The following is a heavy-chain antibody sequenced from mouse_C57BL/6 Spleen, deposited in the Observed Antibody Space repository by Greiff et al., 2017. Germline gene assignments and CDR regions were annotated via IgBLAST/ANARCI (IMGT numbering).Heavy chain of an antibody. V-gene: IGHV1-26*01. CDR3: ARRGKYDGYFDY. CDR2: INPNNGGT. J-gene: IGHJ2*01. CDR1: GYTFTDYY. Sequence: EVQLQQPGPELVKPGASVKISCKASGYTFTDYYMNWVKQSHGKSLEWIGDINPNNGGTSYNQKFKGKATLTVDKSSSTAYMELRSLTSEDSAVYYCARRGKYDGYFDYWGQGTTLTVSS. D-gene: IGHD1-1*01.